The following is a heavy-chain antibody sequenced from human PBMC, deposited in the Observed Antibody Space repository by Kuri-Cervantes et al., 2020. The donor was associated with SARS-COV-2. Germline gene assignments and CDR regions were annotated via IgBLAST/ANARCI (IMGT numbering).Heavy chain of an antibody. Sequence: GESLKISCAASGFTFKSYAMNWVRQAPGKGLEWVSGISGTGGGTYHADSVKGRFTISRANSKNMLYLEMKSLRVEDTAVYYCAKDRDNTGRPYFFEDWGQGTLVTVSS. J-gene: IGHJ4*02. V-gene: IGHV3-23*01. CDR3: AKDRDNTGRPYFFED. D-gene: IGHD2-21*01. CDR2: ISGTGGGT. CDR1: GFTFKSYA.